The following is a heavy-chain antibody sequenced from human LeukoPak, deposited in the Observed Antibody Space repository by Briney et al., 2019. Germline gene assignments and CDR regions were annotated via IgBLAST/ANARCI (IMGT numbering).Heavy chain of an antibody. V-gene: IGHV3-23*01. D-gene: IGHD1-26*01. CDR3: ARATSGGELLSFDAFDI. CDR1: GGSFSGYY. CDR2: ISGSGGST. Sequence: ETLSLTCAVYGGSFSGYYWSWVRQAPGKGLEWVSAISGSGGSTYYADSVKGRFTISRDNSKNTLYLQMGSLRAEDMAVYYCARATSGGELLSFDAFDIWGQGTMVTVSS. J-gene: IGHJ3*02.